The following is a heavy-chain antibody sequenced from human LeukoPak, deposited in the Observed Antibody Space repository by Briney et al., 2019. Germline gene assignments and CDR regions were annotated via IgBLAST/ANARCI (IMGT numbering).Heavy chain of an antibody. Sequence: GGSLRLSCAASGFTFSSYEMNWVRQAPGKGLEWISYISSSGSTMYYADSVKGRFTISRDNAKNSLYMQMNSLRAEDTAIYYCASSSWYALDYWGQGTLVTVSS. V-gene: IGHV3-48*03. J-gene: IGHJ4*02. D-gene: IGHD6-13*01. CDR3: ASSSWYALDY. CDR2: ISSSGSTM. CDR1: GFTFSSYE.